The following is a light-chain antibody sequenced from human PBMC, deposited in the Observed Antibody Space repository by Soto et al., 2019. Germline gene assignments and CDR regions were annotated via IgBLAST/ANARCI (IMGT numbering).Light chain of an antibody. V-gene: IGLV2-14*01. CDR1: SSDVGSYNF. Sequence: QSALTQPASVSGSPGQSITISCTGTSSDVGSYNFVSWYQQHPGKAPKLIIFEVSNRPSGVSNRFSGSKSDNTASLTISGLQAEDEADYYCGSYTTRGTHYVFGTGTKVTVL. J-gene: IGLJ1*01. CDR3: GSYTTRGTHYV. CDR2: EVS.